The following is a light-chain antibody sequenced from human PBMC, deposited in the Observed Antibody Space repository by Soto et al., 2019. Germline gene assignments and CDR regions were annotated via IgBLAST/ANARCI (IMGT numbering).Light chain of an antibody. CDR1: QSVGSH. CDR3: QQYNNWPPWT. V-gene: IGKV3-15*01. J-gene: IGKJ1*01. CDR2: GAS. Sequence: EILMTQSPATLSVSPGERATLSCRASQSVGSHLAWYQQIPGQAPRLLIYGASTRAAGVPARFSGSGSGTEFTLTISSLQSEDFAVYYCQQYNNWPPWTFGQGTKVEIK.